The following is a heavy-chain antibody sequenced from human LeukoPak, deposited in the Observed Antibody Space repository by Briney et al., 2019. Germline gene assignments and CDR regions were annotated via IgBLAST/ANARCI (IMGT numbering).Heavy chain of an antibody. D-gene: IGHD3-16*02. Sequence: WIRQPPGKGLEWVGRIKSKTDGGTTDYAAPVKGRFTISRDDSKNTLYLQMNSLKTEDTAVYYCTTDLYDYVWGSYRPMDVWGKGTTVTVSS. V-gene: IGHV3-15*01. CDR2: IKSKTDGGTT. CDR3: TTDLYDYVWGSYRPMDV. J-gene: IGHJ6*03.